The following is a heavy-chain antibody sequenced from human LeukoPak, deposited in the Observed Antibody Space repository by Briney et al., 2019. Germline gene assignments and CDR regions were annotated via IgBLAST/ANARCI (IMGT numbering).Heavy chain of an antibody. V-gene: IGHV4-4*07. CDR3: ARVNMVRGVIIRAFDY. CDR1: GASISSYF. CDR2: IYSSGAT. D-gene: IGHD3-10*01. Sequence: SETLSLTCTVSGASISSYFWSWIRQPAGKGLEWIGRIYSSGATNYNPSLKSRVTISVDTSKNQFSLKLSSVTAADTAVYYCARVNMVRGVIIRAFDYWGQGTLVTVSS. J-gene: IGHJ4*02.